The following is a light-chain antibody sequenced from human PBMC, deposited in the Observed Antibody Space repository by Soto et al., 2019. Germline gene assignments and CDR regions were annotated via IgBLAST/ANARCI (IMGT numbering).Light chain of an antibody. V-gene: IGLV1-51*01. CDR3: ATWDRSLSVGV. CDR1: SSNIGNNY. Sequence: QSALTQPPSVSAAPGQKVTISCSGSSSNIGNNYVFWYQQLLGTAPKLLIYDNDKRPSGIPDRFSGSKSGTSATLGITGLQTGDEADYYCATWDRSLSVGVFGGGTKPTVL. CDR2: DND. J-gene: IGLJ2*01.